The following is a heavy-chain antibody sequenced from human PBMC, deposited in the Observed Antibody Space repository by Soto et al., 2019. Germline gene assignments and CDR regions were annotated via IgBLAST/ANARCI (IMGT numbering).Heavy chain of an antibody. CDR2: VYYSGTT. Sequence: LSLTCTVSNDSIRSYYWGWIRQPPGKGLEWIGYVYYSGTTTYNPALKSRVTISLDTSRNLFSLKLTSVTAADTAVYYCAREWQTVFDYWGQGTLVTVSS. D-gene: IGHD5-12*01. CDR3: AREWQTVFDY. V-gene: IGHV4-59*01. CDR1: NDSIRSYY. J-gene: IGHJ4*02.